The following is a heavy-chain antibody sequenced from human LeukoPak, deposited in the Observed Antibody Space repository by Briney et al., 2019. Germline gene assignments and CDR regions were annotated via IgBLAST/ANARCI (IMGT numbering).Heavy chain of an antibody. CDR1: GGSISSSSYY. CDR3: ARRGAFYDFWSGGPSFDY. J-gene: IGHJ4*02. V-gene: IGHV4-39*01. D-gene: IGHD3-3*01. Sequence: SETLSLTCTVSGGSISSSSYYWGWIRQPPGKGLEWIGSIYYSGSTYYNPSLKSRVTISVDTSKNQFSLKLSSVTAADTAVYYCARRGAFYDFWSGGPSFDYWGQGTLVTVSS. CDR2: IYYSGST.